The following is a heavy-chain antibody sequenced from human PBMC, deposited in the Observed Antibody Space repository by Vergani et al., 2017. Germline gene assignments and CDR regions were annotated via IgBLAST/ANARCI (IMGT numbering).Heavy chain of an antibody. Sequence: EKQLVQSGSETKKPGESLKISCQAFGYIFSNFWIGWVRQRPGRGLEWMGIIYPGDSEVKSNPTFRGQVIFSVGTSVNTAYLQWRSLHASDTATYFCASGGHGSENGGALQLWGQGTNITVSS. CDR2: IYPGDSEV. CDR1: GYIFSNFW. D-gene: IGHD3-10*01. V-gene: IGHV5-51*01. J-gene: IGHJ3*01. CDR3: ASGGHGSENGGALQL.